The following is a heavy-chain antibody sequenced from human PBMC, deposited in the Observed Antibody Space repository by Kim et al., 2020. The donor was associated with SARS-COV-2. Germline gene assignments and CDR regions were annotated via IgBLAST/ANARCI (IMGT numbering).Heavy chain of an antibody. CDR3: ASYNASGSYFLHFFDC. Sequence: SETLSLTCAVYGGPFSGYYWNWIRQPPGKGLEWIGEINHSGNTNYNPSLRSRVTISVDTSKNQFSLRLNSVTAADTAVYYCASYNASGSYFLHFFDCWGQGTLVTVSS. CDR1: GGPFSGYY. CDR2: INHSGNT. V-gene: IGHV4-34*01. J-gene: IGHJ4*02. D-gene: IGHD3-10*01.